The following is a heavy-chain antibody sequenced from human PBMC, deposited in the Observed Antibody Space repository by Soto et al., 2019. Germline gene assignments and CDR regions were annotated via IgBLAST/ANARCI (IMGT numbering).Heavy chain of an antibody. J-gene: IGHJ6*03. V-gene: IGHV1-69*08. CDR3: AREVTYDYYYYYRDV. D-gene: IGHD2-21*02. Sequence: QVQPVQSGAEVKETGSSVNVSCTVAGGTFSRYTITWVRQAPGQGLEWMGRIIPILGIANYAQKFQGRVTITADKSTSTAYMWLSSLRSEATAVYYCAREVTYDYYYYYRDVWGKGTTVTVSS. CDR1: GGTFSRYT. CDR2: IIPILGIA.